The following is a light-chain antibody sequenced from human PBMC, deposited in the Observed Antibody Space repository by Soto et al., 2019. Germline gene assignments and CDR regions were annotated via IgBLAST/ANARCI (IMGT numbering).Light chain of an antibody. CDR3: QQYNVSPLT. Sequence: EIVMTQSPATLSVSPGETATLSGRASQSVSSNLAWYQQKPGQTPKLLIYVASTRATGIPARFSGSGSGTEFTLTISSLQSEDFAVYYCQQYNVSPLTFGGGTKVEFK. J-gene: IGKJ4*01. V-gene: IGKV3-15*01. CDR2: VAS. CDR1: QSVSSN.